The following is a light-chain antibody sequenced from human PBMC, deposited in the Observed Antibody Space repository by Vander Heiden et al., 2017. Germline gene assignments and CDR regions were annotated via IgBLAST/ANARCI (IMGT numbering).Light chain of an antibody. J-gene: IGKJ4*01. Sequence: ELTQSPGTLSCSPGESAALPCRASQRTSTSYLAWYQQKPGQAPRLLIYSSSRRATGVPDRFRGTGSGTDFTLTISRLEPEDFAVYFCQQNAYSPRTFGRGTKVEVK. CDR3: QQNAYSPRT. CDR2: SSS. CDR1: QRTSTSY. V-gene: IGKV3-20*01.